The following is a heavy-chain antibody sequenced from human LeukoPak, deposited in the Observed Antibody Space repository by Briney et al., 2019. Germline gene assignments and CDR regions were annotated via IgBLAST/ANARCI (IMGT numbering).Heavy chain of an antibody. CDR2: ISGCGGST. CDR1: GFTFSSYA. J-gene: IGHJ5*02. V-gene: IGHV3-23*01. Sequence: GGSLRLSCAASGFTFSSYAMSWVRQAPGKGLEWVSAISGCGGSTYYADSVKGRFTISRDNSKNTLYLQMNSLRAEDTAVYYCAKHPGGVLRYFDWFDPWGQGTLVTVSS. CDR3: AKHPGGVLRYFDWFDP. D-gene: IGHD3-9*01.